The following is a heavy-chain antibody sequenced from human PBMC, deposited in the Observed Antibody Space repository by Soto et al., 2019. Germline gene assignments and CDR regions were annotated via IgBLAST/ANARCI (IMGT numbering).Heavy chain of an antibody. Sequence: EVKLVESGGGLVQPGRSLRLSCAASGFSFHDYVMHWVRQAPGKGLERLSGISYNSRVIDYADSVKGRFTISRDNAENSLYLQMNSLTPEDTALYYCVTPNSDSFSEGFNLWGQGTMVTVSS. CDR3: VTPNSDSFSEGFNL. CDR2: ISYNSRVI. D-gene: IGHD1-26*01. V-gene: IGHV3-9*01. CDR1: GFSFHDYV. J-gene: IGHJ3*01.